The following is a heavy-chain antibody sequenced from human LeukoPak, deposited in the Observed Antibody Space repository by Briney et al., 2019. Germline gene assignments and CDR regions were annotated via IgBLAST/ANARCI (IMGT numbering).Heavy chain of an antibody. CDR1: GYTFTGYY. CDR3: ARGDYYGSVSYSSPNFDY. Sequence: ASVKVSCKASGYTFTGYYMHWVRQAPGQGLEWMGWINPNSGGTNYAQKFQGRVTMTRDTSISTAYMELSRLRSDDTAVYYCARGDYYGSVSYSSPNFDYWGQGTLVTVSS. D-gene: IGHD3-10*01. J-gene: IGHJ4*02. CDR2: INPNSGGT. V-gene: IGHV1-2*02.